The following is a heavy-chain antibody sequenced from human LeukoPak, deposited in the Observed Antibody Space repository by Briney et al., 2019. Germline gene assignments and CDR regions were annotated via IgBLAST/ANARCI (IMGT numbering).Heavy chain of an antibody. CDR2: ISGSGGTT. CDR1: GFTFSSYA. D-gene: IGHD6-13*01. V-gene: IGHV3-23*01. J-gene: IGHJ6*02. CDR3: AKVGSSMSFYYYYGLDV. Sequence: GGSLRLSCAASGFTFSSYAMSWVRQAPGKGLEWVSAISGSGGTTNYADSVEGRFTISRDNSKNTLYLQMDSLRAEDTAVYYCAKVGSSMSFYYYYGLDVWGQGTTVTVSS.